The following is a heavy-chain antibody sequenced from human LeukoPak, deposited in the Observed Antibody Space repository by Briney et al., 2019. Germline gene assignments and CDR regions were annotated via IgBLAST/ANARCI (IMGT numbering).Heavy chain of an antibody. CDR3: AKVLRFLEWSPFDAFDI. CDR1: GFIFSSYA. D-gene: IGHD3-3*01. J-gene: IGHJ3*02. V-gene: IGHV3-23*01. Sequence: GGSLRLSCAASGFIFSSYAMSWVRQAPGKGLEWVSAISGSGGSTYYADSVKGRFTISRDNSKNTLYLQMNSLRAEDTAVYYCAKVLRFLEWSPFDAFDIWGQGTMVTVSS. CDR2: ISGSGGST.